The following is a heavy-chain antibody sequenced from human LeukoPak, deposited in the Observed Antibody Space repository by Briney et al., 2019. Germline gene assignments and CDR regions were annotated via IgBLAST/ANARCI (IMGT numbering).Heavy chain of an antibody. CDR1: GYTFTGYY. CDR3: ARGPRGGHFDY. Sequence: GASVRVSCKASGYTFTGYYMHWVRQAPGQGLEWMGWINHDSGGTKEAQKFLGRVTMTRDTSSTTVYIELSGLTSDDSAVYYCARGPRGGHFDYWGQGTLVTVS. D-gene: IGHD3-10*01. J-gene: IGHJ4*02. V-gene: IGHV1-2*02. CDR2: INHDSGGT.